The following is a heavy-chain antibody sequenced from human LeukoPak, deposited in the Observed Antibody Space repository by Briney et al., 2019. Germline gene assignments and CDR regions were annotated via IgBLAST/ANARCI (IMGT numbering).Heavy chain of an antibody. CDR2: ISGYNGNT. CDR1: GYTFTSYG. Sequence: SVKVSCKASGYTFTSYGISWVRQAPGQGLEWMGWISGYNGNTNYAQKLQGRVTMTTDTSTSTVYMELRSLRSDDTAVYYCARVLTGSGWYKDYWGQGALVTVSS. J-gene: IGHJ4*02. D-gene: IGHD6-19*01. V-gene: IGHV1-18*04. CDR3: ARVLTGSGWYKDY.